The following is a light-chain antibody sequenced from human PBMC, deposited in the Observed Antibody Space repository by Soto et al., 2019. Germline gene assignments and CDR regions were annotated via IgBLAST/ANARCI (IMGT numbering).Light chain of an antibody. CDR3: HQYHRWRD. CDR1: QSISSN. Sequence: EIVMKQSPATLSVSPGERATLSCRASQSISSNLAWYQQKPGPAPRLLIYGASSRATGIQDRFSGSGSGTEFTLTISSLQSEDFAIYYFHQYHRWRDFGQGTKVEIK. V-gene: IGKV3-15*01. J-gene: IGKJ2*01. CDR2: GAS.